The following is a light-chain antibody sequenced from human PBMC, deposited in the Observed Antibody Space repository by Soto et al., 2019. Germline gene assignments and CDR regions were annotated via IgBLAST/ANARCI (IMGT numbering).Light chain of an antibody. J-gene: IGKJ2*01. CDR3: QQSYRTPYT. CDR1: QTFGNY. CDR2: AAS. Sequence: DIQMTQSPSSLSASVGDRVTITCRASQTFGNYLNWYQQKPVKAPKVLIYAASSLQSGVPSRFSGSGSGTDFTLIISSLQPEDFATYYCQQSYRTPYTFGQGNKLAIK. V-gene: IGKV1-39*01.